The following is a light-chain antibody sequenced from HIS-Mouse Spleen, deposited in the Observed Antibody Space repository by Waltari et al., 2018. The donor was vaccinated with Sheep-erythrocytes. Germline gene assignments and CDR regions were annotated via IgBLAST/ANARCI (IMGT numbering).Light chain of an antibody. Sequence: QSALTQPRSVSGSPGQSVTISCTGTSSDVGGYNYVSWYQQHPGKAPKLMIYDVSKRPSWVPDRFSGAKSGNTASLTISGLQAEDEADYYCCSDAGSYTVVFGGGTKLTVL. V-gene: IGLV2-11*01. CDR3: CSDAGSYTVV. CDR1: SSDVGGYNY. J-gene: IGLJ2*01. CDR2: DVS.